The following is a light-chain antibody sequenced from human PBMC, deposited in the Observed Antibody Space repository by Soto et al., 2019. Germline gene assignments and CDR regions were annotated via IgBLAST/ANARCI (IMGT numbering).Light chain of an antibody. Sequence: QSVLTQPPSASGSPGQSVTISCTGTGSDIWSYNDVSWYQQYPGRAPRLLIFEVSERPSGVPDRFSGSKSGNTASLTVSGLPAEDEAEYFCSSYAGSHNTVIFGKGTKLTV. J-gene: IGLJ2*01. CDR1: GSDIWSYND. V-gene: IGLV2-8*01. CDR3: SSYAGSHNTVI. CDR2: EVS.